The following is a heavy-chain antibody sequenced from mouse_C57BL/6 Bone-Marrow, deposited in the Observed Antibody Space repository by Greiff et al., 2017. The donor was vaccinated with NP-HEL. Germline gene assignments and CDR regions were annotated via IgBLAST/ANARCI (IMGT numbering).Heavy chain of an antibody. CDR3: ARSYYGSNEHNYYAVDD. J-gene: IGHJ4*01. V-gene: IGHV1-69*01. CDR1: GYTFTSYW. CDR2: IDPSDSYT. D-gene: IGHD1-1*01. Sequence: QVQLQQPGAELVMPGASVKLSCKASGYTFTSYWMHWVKQRPGQGLEWIGEIDPSDSYTNSTQKFKGKSTLTVDTSSSTANMQVCMLTAEDTAVYYCARSYYGSNEHNYYAVDDWGQAISVTVSS.